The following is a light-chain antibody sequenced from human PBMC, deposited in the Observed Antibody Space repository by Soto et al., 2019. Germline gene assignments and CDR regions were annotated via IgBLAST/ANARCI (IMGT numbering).Light chain of an antibody. V-gene: IGKV3-11*01. J-gene: IGKJ4*01. CDR3: QQRYNWLT. Sequence: EIVLTQSPATLSSSPGERATLSCRASQSVTKYLAWYHQKPGQAPRLLIFDTSNRATGIPARFSGSGSGTDFTLTISCLESEDSGIYYSQQRYNWLTFGGGTKGEVK. CDR1: QSVTKY. CDR2: DTS.